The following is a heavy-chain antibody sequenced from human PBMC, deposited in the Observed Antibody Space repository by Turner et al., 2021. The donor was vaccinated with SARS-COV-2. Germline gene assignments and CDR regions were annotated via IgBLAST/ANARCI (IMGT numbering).Heavy chain of an antibody. CDR2: ISSSSSFI. D-gene: IGHD3-22*01. Sequence: EVQLVESGGGLVKPGGSLRLSGAASGFTFNNYNLNWVRQAPGKGLEWVSSISSSSSFIYSADSVKGRFTISRDNAKNSLYLQMNSLRAEDTAVYYCARARWHYYDSSGYYPDAFDIWGQGTMVTVSS. J-gene: IGHJ3*02. CDR3: ARARWHYYDSSGYYPDAFDI. CDR1: GFTFNNYN. V-gene: IGHV3-21*01.